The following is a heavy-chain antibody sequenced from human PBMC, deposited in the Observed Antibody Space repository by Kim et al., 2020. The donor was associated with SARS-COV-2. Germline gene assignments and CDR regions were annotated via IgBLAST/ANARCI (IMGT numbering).Heavy chain of an antibody. D-gene: IGHD3-3*01. CDR2: ISYDGSNK. J-gene: IGHJ6*02. V-gene: IGHV3-30*18. CDR1: GFTFSSYG. CDR3: AKPEGYDFWSGYSPGYYGMDV. Sequence: GGSLRLSCAASGFTFSSYGMHWVRQAPGKGLEWVAVISYDGSNKYYADSVKGRFTISRDNSKNTLYLQMNSLRAEDTAVYYCAKPEGYDFWSGYSPGYYGMDVWGQGTTVTVSS.